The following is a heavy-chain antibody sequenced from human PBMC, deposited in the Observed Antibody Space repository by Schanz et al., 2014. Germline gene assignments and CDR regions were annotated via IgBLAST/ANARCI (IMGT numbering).Heavy chain of an antibody. CDR1: GFTFSSHW. V-gene: IGHV3-74*02. CDR2: INSVGSNT. J-gene: IGHJ4*01. Sequence: EVQLVESGGGLVQPGGSLRLSCAASGFTFSSHWMHWVRQDPGKGLVWVSRINSVGSNTDYADSVTGRFTISRDNFKGALYLQMNSLRPEDTAVYYCAKSQGSSFDSWGHGTLVTVSS. CDR3: AKSQGSSFDS. D-gene: IGHD6-13*01.